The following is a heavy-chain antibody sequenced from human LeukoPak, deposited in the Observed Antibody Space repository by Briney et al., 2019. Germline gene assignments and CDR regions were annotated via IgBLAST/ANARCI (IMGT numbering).Heavy chain of an antibody. CDR1: GGSFSGYY. D-gene: IGHD2-15*01. Sequence: SETLSLTCAVYGGSFSGYYWSWIRQPPGKGLEWIGEINHSGSTNYNPSLKSRVTISVDTSKNQFSLKLSSVTAADTAVYYCASGRYVVVWEYWGQGTLVTVSS. CDR3: ASGRYVVVWEY. J-gene: IGHJ4*02. CDR2: INHSGST. V-gene: IGHV4-34*01.